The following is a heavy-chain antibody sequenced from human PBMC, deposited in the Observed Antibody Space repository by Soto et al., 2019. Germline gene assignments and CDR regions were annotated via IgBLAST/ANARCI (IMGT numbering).Heavy chain of an antibody. CDR3: ARAPQPPGTVVAATFYCYYYGMDV. Sequence: SVKVSCKASGGTFSSYAISWVRQAPGQGLEWMGGIIPIFGTANYAQKFQGRVTITADESTSTAYMELSSLRSEDTAVYYCARAPQPPGTVVAATFYCYYYGMDVWGQGTTVTVSS. D-gene: IGHD2-15*01. CDR2: IIPIFGTA. J-gene: IGHJ6*02. V-gene: IGHV1-69*13. CDR1: GGTFSSYA.